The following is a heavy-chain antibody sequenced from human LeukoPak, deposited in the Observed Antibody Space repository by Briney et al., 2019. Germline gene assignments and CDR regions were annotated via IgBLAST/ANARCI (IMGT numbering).Heavy chain of an antibody. CDR1: GFTFSDYY. D-gene: IGHD3-22*01. CDR2: TRNKASSYTT. J-gene: IGHJ1*01. CDR3: ATEGDSRGPDYEH. Sequence: GGSLRLSCATSGFTFSDYYINWVRQAPGKGLEWVGRTRNKASSYTTDYATSVEGRFTISRDDSKKSLYLQMNSLKTEDTAVYYCATEGDSRGPDYEHWGQGTLVTVSS. V-gene: IGHV3-72*01.